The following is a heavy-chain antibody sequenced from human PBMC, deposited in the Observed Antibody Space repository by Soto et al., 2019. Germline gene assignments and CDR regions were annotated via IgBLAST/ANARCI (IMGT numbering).Heavy chain of an antibody. CDR2: ISGSGGST. CDR3: AKFLIEFSYDSSGYWVEDYYYGMDV. Sequence: GGSLRLSCAASGFTFSSYAMSWVRQAPGKGLELVSAISGSGGSTYYADSVKGRFTISRDNSKNTLYLQMNSLRAEDTAVYYCAKFLIEFSYDSSGYWVEDYYYGMDVWGQGTTVTVSS. J-gene: IGHJ6*02. D-gene: IGHD3-22*01. CDR1: GFTFSSYA. V-gene: IGHV3-23*01.